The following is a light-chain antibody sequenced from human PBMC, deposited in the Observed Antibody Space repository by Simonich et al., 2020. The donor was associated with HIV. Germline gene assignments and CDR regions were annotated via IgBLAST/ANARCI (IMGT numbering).Light chain of an antibody. Sequence: DIQMTQSPSTLSASVGDRVTITCRASQSISSWLAWYQQKPGKAPKLLIYKASSLESGVPSRFSGSGSGTEFTLTISGLQPEDFAVYSCQQYNDWPTFGGGTKVEIK. CDR3: QQYNDWPT. CDR1: QSISSW. CDR2: KAS. V-gene: IGKV1-5*03. J-gene: IGKJ4*01.